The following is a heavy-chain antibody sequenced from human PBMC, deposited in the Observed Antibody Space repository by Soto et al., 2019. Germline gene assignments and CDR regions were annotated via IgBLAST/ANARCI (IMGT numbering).Heavy chain of an antibody. CDR2: MSYDGSNK. CDR1: GFTFSSYG. D-gene: IGHD1-26*01. CDR3: AKGTGWELLHEYFQH. J-gene: IGHJ1*01. V-gene: IGHV3-30*18. Sequence: LRLSCAASGFTFSSYGMHWVRQAPGKGLEWVAVMSYDGSNKYYADSVKDRFTVFRDNSKNTLYLEMNSLRAEDTAVYYCAKGTGWELLHEYFQHWGQGTLVTVSS.